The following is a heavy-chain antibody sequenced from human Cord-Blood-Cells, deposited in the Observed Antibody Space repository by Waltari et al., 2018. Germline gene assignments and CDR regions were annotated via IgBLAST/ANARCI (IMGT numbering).Heavy chain of an antibody. J-gene: IGHJ5*02. CDR1: GGSISSYY. CDR3: AGVPDSSGYNGFDP. V-gene: IGHV4-4*07. D-gene: IGHD3-22*01. Sequence: QVQLQESGPGLVKPSETLSLTCTVSGGSISSYYWSWIRQPAGKGLEWIGRIYTSGSPNDTPSLTSRVTMSGDTSKNQFSLKLSAVTAADTAVYYWAGVPDSSGYNGFDPWGQGTLVTVSS. CDR2: IYTSGSP.